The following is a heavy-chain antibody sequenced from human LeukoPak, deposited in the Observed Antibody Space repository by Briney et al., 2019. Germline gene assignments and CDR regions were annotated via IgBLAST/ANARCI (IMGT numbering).Heavy chain of an antibody. Sequence: SETLSLTCTVSGYSIRSGFYWGWIRQPPGKGLEWIGYIYYSGSTNYNPSLKSRVTISVDTSKNQFSLKLSSVTAADTAVYYCARAPPHCSGGSCYSWAYWGQGTLVTVSS. CDR1: GYSIRSGFY. J-gene: IGHJ4*02. CDR2: IYYSGST. D-gene: IGHD2-15*01. V-gene: IGHV4-61*01. CDR3: ARAPPHCSGGSCYSWAY.